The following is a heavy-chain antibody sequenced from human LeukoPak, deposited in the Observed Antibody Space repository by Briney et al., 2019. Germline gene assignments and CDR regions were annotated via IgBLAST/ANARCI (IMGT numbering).Heavy chain of an antibody. D-gene: IGHD5-12*01. CDR3: ARGYSGYVD. V-gene: IGHV3-7*04. CDR2: IKHNGNEK. J-gene: IGHJ4*02. Sequence: PGRSLRLSCAASGFTFSSYWMSWVRQAPGKGLEWVANIKHNGNEKYYVDSVKGRFTISRDNAKNSLYLQMNSLRAEDTAMYYCARGYSGYVDWGQGTLVTVSS. CDR1: GFTFSSYW.